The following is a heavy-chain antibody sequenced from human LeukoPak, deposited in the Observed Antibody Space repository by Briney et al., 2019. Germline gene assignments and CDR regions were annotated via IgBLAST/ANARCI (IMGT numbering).Heavy chain of an antibody. CDR1: GFTFSTYW. V-gene: IGHV3-74*01. Sequence: GRSLRLSCAASGFTFSTYWMHWVRQAPGKGLVWVSRINGDGSNTDYADSVKGRLTNSSDNAKNTLNLQMNSLRAEDPAVYYCVRALEYDGDYFGHWGQGTLVSVSS. D-gene: IGHD4-17*01. J-gene: IGHJ4*02. CDR2: INGDGSNT. CDR3: VRALEYDGDYFGH.